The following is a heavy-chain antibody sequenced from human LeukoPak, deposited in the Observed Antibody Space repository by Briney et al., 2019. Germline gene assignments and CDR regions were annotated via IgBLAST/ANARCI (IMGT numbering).Heavy chain of an antibody. D-gene: IGHD2-2*02. J-gene: IGHJ3*02. CDR2: IYYSGST. Sequence: PSETLSLTCTVSGGSISSGDYYWSWIRQPPEKGLEWIGYIYYSGSTYYNPSLKSRVTISVDTSKNQFSLKLSSVTAADTAVYYCARDPYCSSTSCYMVDAFDIWGQGTMVTVSS. CDR1: GGSISSGDYY. V-gene: IGHV4-30-4*08. CDR3: ARDPYCSSTSCYMVDAFDI.